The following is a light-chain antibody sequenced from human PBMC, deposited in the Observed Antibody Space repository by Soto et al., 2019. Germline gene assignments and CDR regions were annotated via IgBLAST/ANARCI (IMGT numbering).Light chain of an antibody. Sequence: EVVFTQSPDTLSLSPGQRATLSCRASQIVSTNYLAWYQQKPGQAPRLLIYGASTRATGIPDRFSGSGSGTDFTLTISSLEPEDFAVYYCQQRSNWPQTFGQGTKVDIK. CDR2: GAS. V-gene: IGKV3D-20*02. CDR1: QIVSTNY. J-gene: IGKJ1*01. CDR3: QQRSNWPQT.